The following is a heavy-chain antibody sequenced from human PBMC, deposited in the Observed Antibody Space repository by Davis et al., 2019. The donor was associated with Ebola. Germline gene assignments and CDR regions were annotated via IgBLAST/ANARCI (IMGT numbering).Heavy chain of an antibody. J-gene: IGHJ4*02. CDR3: ARLLPLGELSLYYFDY. Sequence: SETLSLTCTVSGGSISSSSYYWGWIRQPPGKGLEWIGSIYYSGSTYYNPSLKSRVTISVDTSKNQFSLKLSSVTAADTALYYCARLLPLGELSLYYFDYWGQGTLVTVSS. CDR2: IYYSGST. V-gene: IGHV4-39*01. CDR1: GGSISSSSYY. D-gene: IGHD3-16*02.